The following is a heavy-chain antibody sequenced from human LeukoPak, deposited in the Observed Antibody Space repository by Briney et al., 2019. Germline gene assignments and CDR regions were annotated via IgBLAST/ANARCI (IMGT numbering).Heavy chain of an antibody. Sequence: PGGSLRLSCAASGFTFSNSWMHWVRQVPGKGLLWVSRISSDGSSSIYADSMKGRFTISRDNAKNTLYLQMNSLRAEDTAVYYCARMATAFDYWGQGTLVTVSS. D-gene: IGHD1-1*01. J-gene: IGHJ4*02. V-gene: IGHV3-74*01. CDR3: ARMATAFDY. CDR2: ISSDGSSS. CDR1: GFTFSNSW.